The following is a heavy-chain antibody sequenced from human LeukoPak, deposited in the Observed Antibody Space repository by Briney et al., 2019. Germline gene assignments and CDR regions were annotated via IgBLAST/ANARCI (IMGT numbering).Heavy chain of an antibody. CDR1: GGSISSSSYY. J-gene: IGHJ4*02. Sequence: PSETLSLTCAGSGGSISSSSYYWGWIRQPPGKGLEWIGSIYYSGSTYYNPSLKSRVTISVDTSKNQFSLKLSSVTAADTAVYYCARLGGSYSPPYWGQGTLVTVSS. V-gene: IGHV4-39*01. CDR3: ARLGGSYSPPY. D-gene: IGHD1-26*01. CDR2: IYYSGST.